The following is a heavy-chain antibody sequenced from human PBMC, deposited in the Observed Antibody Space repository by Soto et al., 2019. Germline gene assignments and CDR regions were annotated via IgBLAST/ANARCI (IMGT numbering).Heavy chain of an antibody. Sequence: GASLKISCAASGFTFSDYYMSWLRQAPGKGLEWVSYISSSGSTIYYADSVKGRFTISRDNAKNSLYLQMNSLRAEDTAVYYGARDLRSTGGSGSYWGQGTLVTVSS. J-gene: IGHJ4*02. CDR2: ISSSGSTI. V-gene: IGHV3-11*01. CDR1: GFTFSDYY. D-gene: IGHD3-10*01. CDR3: ARDLRSTGGSGSY.